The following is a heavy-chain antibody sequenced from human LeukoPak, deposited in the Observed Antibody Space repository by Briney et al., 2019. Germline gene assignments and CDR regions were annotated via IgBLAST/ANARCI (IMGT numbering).Heavy chain of an antibody. CDR2: INPSGGST. Sequence: ASVKVSCKASGYTFTGYYMHWVRQAPGQGLEWMGIINPSGGSTSYAQKFQGRVTMTRDTSTSTVYKELSSLRSEDTAVYYCARDDGDYPFDYWGQGTLVTVSS. CDR3: ARDDGDYPFDY. J-gene: IGHJ4*02. CDR1: GYTFTGYY. D-gene: IGHD4-17*01. V-gene: IGHV1-46*01.